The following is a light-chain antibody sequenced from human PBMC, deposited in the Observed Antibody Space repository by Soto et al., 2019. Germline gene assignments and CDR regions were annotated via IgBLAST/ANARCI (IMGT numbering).Light chain of an antibody. CDR1: QSISSY. Sequence: DIQMTQSPSSLSASVGDRVTITCRASQSISSYLNWYQQKPGKAPKLLIYAASSLQSGFPSRFSGSRSGTDFTLTISSLQPEDFATYYCQQSYSTPYTFGQGTKLEIK. J-gene: IGKJ2*01. CDR3: QQSYSTPYT. V-gene: IGKV1-39*01. CDR2: AAS.